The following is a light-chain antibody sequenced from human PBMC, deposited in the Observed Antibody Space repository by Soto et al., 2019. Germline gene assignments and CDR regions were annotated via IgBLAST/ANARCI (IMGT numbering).Light chain of an antibody. Sequence: DIKMNLSLSSLSASVEGRVTITCRASQGISNDLGWYQQKPGKAPKRLIYTASNLQSGVPPRFSGSGSGTEFTLTISSLQPEDFATYYCLLHHFFPLTFGQGGIVDIK. V-gene: IGKV1-17*01. CDR2: TAS. CDR3: LLHHFFPLT. CDR1: QGISND. J-gene: IGKJ1*01.